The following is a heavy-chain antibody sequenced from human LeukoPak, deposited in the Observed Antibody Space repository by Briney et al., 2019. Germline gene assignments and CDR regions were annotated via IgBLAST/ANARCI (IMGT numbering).Heavy chain of an antibody. Sequence: PGGSLRLSCAASGFTVSSNYMSWVRQAPGKGLEWVSVIYTGGSTYFTDSVNGRFTISRDYSKNTLYLEMNSLRVEDTAVYYCARVPRMLGTSTLDNWGQGTLVTVSS. J-gene: IGHJ4*02. CDR2: IYTGGST. V-gene: IGHV3-66*01. CDR3: ARVPRMLGTSTLDN. D-gene: IGHD1-26*01. CDR1: GFTVSSNY.